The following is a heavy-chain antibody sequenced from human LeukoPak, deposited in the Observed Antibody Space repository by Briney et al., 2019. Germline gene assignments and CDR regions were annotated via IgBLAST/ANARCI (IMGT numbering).Heavy chain of an antibody. D-gene: IGHD4-11*01. CDR3: ARSDYRADPDYYYSYMDV. J-gene: IGHJ6*03. Sequence: SETLSLTCTVSGGSISSYYWSWIRQPPGKGLEWIGYIYYSGSTNYNPSLKSRVTISVDTSKNQFSLKLSSVTAADTAVYYCARSDYRADPDYYYSYMDVWGKGTTVTVSS. CDR1: GGSISSYY. V-gene: IGHV4-59*01. CDR2: IYYSGST.